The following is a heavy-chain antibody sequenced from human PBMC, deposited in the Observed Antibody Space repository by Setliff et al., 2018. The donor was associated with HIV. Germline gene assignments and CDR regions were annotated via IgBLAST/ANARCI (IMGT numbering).Heavy chain of an antibody. D-gene: IGHD4-4*01. CDR3: TKGHYTTSG. J-gene: IGHJ4*02. CDR2: INEDGSER. CDR1: GFIVSSFW. Sequence: GESLRLSCAASGFIVSSFWMNWVRQAPGKGLEWVANINEDGSERNCVDSVKGRFTISKDNAKNSLYLQMSSLRAEDTAVYYCTKGHYTTSGWGQGTLVTVSS. V-gene: IGHV3-7*01.